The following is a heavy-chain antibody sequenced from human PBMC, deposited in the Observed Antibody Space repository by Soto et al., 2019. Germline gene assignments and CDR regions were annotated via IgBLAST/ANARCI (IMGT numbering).Heavy chain of an antibody. CDR1: GGTFSSYT. J-gene: IGHJ4*02. D-gene: IGHD3-22*01. CDR3: ASRYDSSDY. Sequence: QVQLVQSGAEVKKPGSSVKVSCKASGGTFSSYTISWVRQAPGQGLEWMGRIIPILGIANYAQKFQGRVTSTADKSTSTAYMELSSLRSEDTAVDHCASRYDSSDYWGQGTLVTVSS. V-gene: IGHV1-69*02. CDR2: IIPILGIA.